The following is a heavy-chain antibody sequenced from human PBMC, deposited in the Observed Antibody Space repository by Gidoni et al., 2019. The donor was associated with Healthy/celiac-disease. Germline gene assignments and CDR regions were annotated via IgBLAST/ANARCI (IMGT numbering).Heavy chain of an antibody. Sequence: EVQLVESGGGLVKPGGSLRLSCAASGFTFSNDWMSWVRQDPGKGLEWVGRIKSKTDGGTTDYAAPVKGRFTISRDDSKNTLYLQMNSLKTEDTAVYYCTTGPDIVVVPAAIGIDYWGQGTLVTVSS. CDR2: IKSKTDGGTT. CDR3: TTGPDIVVVPAAIGIDY. V-gene: IGHV3-15*01. CDR1: GFTFSNDW. D-gene: IGHD2-2*01. J-gene: IGHJ4*02.